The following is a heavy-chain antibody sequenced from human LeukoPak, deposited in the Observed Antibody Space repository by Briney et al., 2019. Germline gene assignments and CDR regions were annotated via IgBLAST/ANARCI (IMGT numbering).Heavy chain of an antibody. D-gene: IGHD1-26*01. CDR3: ARDHHPSYYLPDY. V-gene: IGHV3-7*04. J-gene: IGHJ4*02. CDR1: GFTFXSXX. Sequence: GGSLRLSCAVSGFTFXSXXXTXVXXXPGXXLXWXASIKEDGSEKYYEDSVKGRFTISRDNAKNSLYLQMNSLRAEDTAVYYCARDHHPSYYLPDYWGQGTLVTVSS. CDR2: IKEDGSEK.